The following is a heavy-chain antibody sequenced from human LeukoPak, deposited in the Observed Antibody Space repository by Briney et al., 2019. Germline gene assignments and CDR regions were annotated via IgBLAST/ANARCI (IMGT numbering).Heavy chain of an antibody. CDR1: GGSITGGGYY. CDR2: IYHSGST. V-gene: IGHV4-39*07. D-gene: IGHD2/OR15-2a*01. J-gene: IGHJ4*02. CDR3: ARSPLSDSFDY. Sequence: SETLSLTCTVSGGSITGGGYYWGWIRQPPGKGLEWIGSIYHSGSTYYNPSLKSRVTISVDTSKNQFSLKLSSVTAADTAVYYCARSPLSDSFDYWGQGTLVTVSS.